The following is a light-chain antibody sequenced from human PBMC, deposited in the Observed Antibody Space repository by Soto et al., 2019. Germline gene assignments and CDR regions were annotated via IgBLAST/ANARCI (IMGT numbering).Light chain of an antibody. J-gene: IGKJ3*01. CDR2: AAS. CDR3: QQANSFLFP. Sequence: DIQVSQSPSSVSASVGDRVTITCRASHIVSSWLAWYQQKPGKAPELLIYAASSLQSGVPSRFSGSGSGPDFTLTISSLKPEDFATYYCQQANSFLFPFGPGSRVDIK. CDR1: HIVSSW. V-gene: IGKV1-12*02.